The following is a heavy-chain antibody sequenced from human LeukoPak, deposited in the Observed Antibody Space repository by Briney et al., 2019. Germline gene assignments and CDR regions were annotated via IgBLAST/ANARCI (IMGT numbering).Heavy chain of an antibody. V-gene: IGHV3-30*02. CDR1: GFTFSSYA. Sequence: PGGSLRLSCAASGFTFSSYAMTWVRQAPGKGLEWVAFIRYDGSNKYYADSVKGRFTISRDNSKNTLYLQMNSLRAEDTAVYYCAKDFTIFGVVRGVDYWGQGTLVTVSS. CDR2: IRYDGSNK. D-gene: IGHD3-3*01. J-gene: IGHJ4*02. CDR3: AKDFTIFGVVRGVDY.